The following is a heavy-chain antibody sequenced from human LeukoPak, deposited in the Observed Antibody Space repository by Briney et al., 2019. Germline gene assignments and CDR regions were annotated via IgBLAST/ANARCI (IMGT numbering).Heavy chain of an antibody. V-gene: IGHV1-2*02. CDR2: INPNSGGT. J-gene: IGHJ4*02. D-gene: IGHD3-22*01. Sequence: ASVKVSCKASGYTFTGYYIHWVRQAPGQGLEWMGWINPNSGGTRFAQKFQGRVTMTRDTSISAAYMELSRLRSDDTAVYYCARDPPHRYYDSSGSTSYWGQGTLVTVSS. CDR1: GYTFTGYY. CDR3: ARDPPHRYYDSSGSTSY.